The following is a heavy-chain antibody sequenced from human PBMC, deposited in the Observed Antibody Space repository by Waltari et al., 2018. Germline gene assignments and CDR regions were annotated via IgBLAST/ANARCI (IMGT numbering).Heavy chain of an antibody. J-gene: IGHJ4*02. CDR3: ARSEWELRTFDY. V-gene: IGHV4-59*08. CDR2: IYYSGST. Sequence: QVQLQESGPGLVKPSETLSLTCTVSGGSISSYYWSWIRQPPGKGLEWIGYIYYSGSTNYNPSLKSRVTISVDTSKNQFSLKLSSVTAADTAVYYCARSEWELRTFDYWGQRTLVTVSS. D-gene: IGHD1-26*01. CDR1: GGSISSYY.